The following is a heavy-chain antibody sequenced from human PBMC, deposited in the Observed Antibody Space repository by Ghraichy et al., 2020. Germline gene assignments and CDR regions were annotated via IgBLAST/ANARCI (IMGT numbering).Heavy chain of an antibody. J-gene: IGHJ4*02. CDR1: GFSFSSYW. CDR3: ARGEEIVVVVAAPTY. CDR2: INQDGSEK. Sequence: GESLNISCAASGFSFSSYWMHWVRQAPGKGLEWVANINQDGSEKYYVDSVKGRFTISRDNAKNSLYLQMNSLRAEDTAVYYCARGEEIVVVVAAPTYWGQGTLVTVSS. V-gene: IGHV3-7*01. D-gene: IGHD2-15*01.